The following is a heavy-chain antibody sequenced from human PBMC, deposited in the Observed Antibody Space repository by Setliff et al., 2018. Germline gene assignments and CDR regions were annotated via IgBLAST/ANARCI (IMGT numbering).Heavy chain of an antibody. D-gene: IGHD3-10*01. V-gene: IGHV4-34*01. Sequence: SETLSLTCAVYDGSFSDYYWSWIRQPPGKGLEWIGEINHYGSTKYKSYLKSRVTISVDTPKNQFSLKLHSVTAADTAIYYCARRWNFGPYGSGIHDGFDLWGEGTMVTVSS. CDR2: INHYGST. CDR1: DGSFSDYY. CDR3: ARRWNFGPYGSGIHDGFDL. J-gene: IGHJ3*01.